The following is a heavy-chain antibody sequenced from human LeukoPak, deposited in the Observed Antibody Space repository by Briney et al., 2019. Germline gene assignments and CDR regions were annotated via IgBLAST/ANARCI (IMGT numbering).Heavy chain of an antibody. Sequence: PGGSLRLSCAASGFTFSSYAMSWVRQAPGKGLEWVSAISGSGGSTYYADSVEGRFTISRDNSKNTLYLQMNSLRAEDTAVYYCAKVPPRAIAVAHYYGMDVWGQGTTVTVSS. J-gene: IGHJ6*02. CDR2: ISGSGGST. V-gene: IGHV3-23*01. D-gene: IGHD6-19*01. CDR1: GFTFSSYA. CDR3: AKVPPRAIAVAHYYGMDV.